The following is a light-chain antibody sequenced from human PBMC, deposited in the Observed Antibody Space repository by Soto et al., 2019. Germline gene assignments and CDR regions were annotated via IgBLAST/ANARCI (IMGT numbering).Light chain of an antibody. CDR1: QSVSSW. Sequence: IQMTQSPSTLSASVGDRVTITCLASQSVSSWLAWFQQKPGKAPKLLIYKASSLQSGVPSRFSGGGSGTEFTLTISSLQPDDFATYYCQHYNSYSEAFGQGTKVDI. CDR2: KAS. CDR3: QHYNSYSEA. J-gene: IGKJ1*01. V-gene: IGKV1-5*03.